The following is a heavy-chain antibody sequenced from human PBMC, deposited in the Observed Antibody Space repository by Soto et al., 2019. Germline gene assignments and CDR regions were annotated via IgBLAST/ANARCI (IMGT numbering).Heavy chain of an antibody. CDR2: INIYSGDA. CDR3: ARALYYYDNSGLAY. J-gene: IGHJ4*02. D-gene: IGHD3-22*01. V-gene: IGHV1-18*01. Sequence: QVRLEQSGPEVKKTGASVKVSCKASGYTFTSYGISWVRQAPGQGLEWMGWINIYSGDANYAQRFQVRVTMTRDTSTNTVYMEMRSLRSDDTAVYYCARALYYYDNSGLAYWGQGTLVTVSS. CDR1: GYTFTSYG.